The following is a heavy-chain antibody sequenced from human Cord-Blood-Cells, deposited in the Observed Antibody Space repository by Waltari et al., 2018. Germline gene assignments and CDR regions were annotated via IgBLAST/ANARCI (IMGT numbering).Heavy chain of an antibody. D-gene: IGHD1-26*01. CDR3: ARVGATRSRAFDI. V-gene: IGHV3-48*03. CDR1: GFTFSSYE. Sequence: EVQLVESGGGLVQPGGSLRLSCAASGFTFSSYEMNWVCQAPGKGLEWVSYISSSGSTIYYADSVKGRFTISRDNAKNSLYLQMNSLRAEDTAVYYCARVGATRSRAFDIWGQGTMVTVSS. J-gene: IGHJ3*02. CDR2: ISSSGSTI.